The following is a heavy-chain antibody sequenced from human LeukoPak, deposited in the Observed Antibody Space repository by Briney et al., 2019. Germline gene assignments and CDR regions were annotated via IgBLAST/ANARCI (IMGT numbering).Heavy chain of an antibody. Sequence: PSETLSLTCTVSGGSISSSSYYWGWIRQPPGKGLEWIGSIYYSGSTYYNPSLKSRVTISVDTSKNQFSLKLSSVTAADTAVYYCAREDHSSANYEGTWNPHMDVWGQGTTVTVS. V-gene: IGHV4-39*07. CDR1: GGSISSSSYY. CDR2: IYYSGST. D-gene: IGHD3-10*01. CDR3: AREDHSSANYEGTWNPHMDV. J-gene: IGHJ6*02.